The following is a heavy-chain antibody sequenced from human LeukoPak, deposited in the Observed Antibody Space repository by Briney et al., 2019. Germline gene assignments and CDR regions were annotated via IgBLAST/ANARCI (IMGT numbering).Heavy chain of an antibody. CDR2: ISSSSSYV. D-gene: IGHD3-10*01. J-gene: IGHJ6*03. Sequence: GGSLRLSCAASGFTFSSYSMSWVRQAPGKGLEWVSSISSSSSYVYYADSVKGRFTISRDNAKNSLYLQMNSLRAEDTAVYYCAREGSGNYYYMDVWGKGTTVTVSS. V-gene: IGHV3-21*01. CDR1: GFTFSSYS. CDR3: AREGSGNYYYMDV.